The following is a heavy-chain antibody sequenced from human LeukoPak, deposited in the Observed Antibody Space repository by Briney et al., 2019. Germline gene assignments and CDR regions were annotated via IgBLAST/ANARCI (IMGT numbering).Heavy chain of an antibody. CDR2: IYPGDSDT. Sequence: GESLKISCKGSGYSFSSYWIAWVRHMPGKGLEWMGIIYPGDSDTRYSPSFEGPVTISADKSLSTAYLQWRSLKASDTAMYYCAKSPSGFTYGRNWLDPWGQGTLVTVSS. D-gene: IGHD3-22*01. CDR1: GYSFSSYW. CDR3: AKSPSGFTYGRNWLDP. V-gene: IGHV5-51*01. J-gene: IGHJ5*02.